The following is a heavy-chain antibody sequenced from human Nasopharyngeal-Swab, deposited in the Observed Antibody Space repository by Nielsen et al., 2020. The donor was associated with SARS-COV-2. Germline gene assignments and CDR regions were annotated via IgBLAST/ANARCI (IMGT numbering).Heavy chain of an antibody. CDR2: INPNSGGT. V-gene: IGHV1-2*06. Sequence: ASVKVSCKASGYTFTGYYMHWVRQAPGQGLEWMGRINPNSGGTNYAQKFQGRVTMTRDTSISTAYIELSRLRSDDTTVYYCARANLYSSGWYIPDYWGQGTPVTVSS. CDR1: GYTFTGYY. D-gene: IGHD6-19*01. J-gene: IGHJ4*02. CDR3: ARANLYSSGWYIPDY.